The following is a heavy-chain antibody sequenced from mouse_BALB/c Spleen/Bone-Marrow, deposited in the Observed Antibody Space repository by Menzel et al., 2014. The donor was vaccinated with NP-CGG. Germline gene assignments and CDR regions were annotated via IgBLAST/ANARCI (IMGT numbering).Heavy chain of an antibody. V-gene: IGHV5-9-2*01. J-gene: IGHJ3*01. Sequence: DVHLVEAGGGLVKSGGPLKLSCAASGFTFNSYGMSWVRQTPEKRLEWVATISGGGSYTFYPDSVKGRFTISRDNAKNNLYLQLSSLRSEDTALYYCARHAYYDQTEVSFVYWGQGTLVTVSA. CDR3: ARHAYYDQTEVSFVY. D-gene: IGHD2-4*01. CDR2: ISGGGSYT. CDR1: GFTFNSYG.